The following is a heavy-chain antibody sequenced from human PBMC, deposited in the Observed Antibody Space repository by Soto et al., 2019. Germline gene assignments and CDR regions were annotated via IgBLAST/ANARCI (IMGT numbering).Heavy chain of an antibody. D-gene: IGHD3-10*01. Sequence: SETLSLTCTVSGGSISSSSYYWGWIRQPPGKGLEWIGSIYYSGSTYYNPSLKSRVTISVDTSKNQFSLKLSSVTAADTAVYYCARTFDYYGSGSYYQRGYYFDYWGQGTLVTVSS. CDR3: ARTFDYYGSGSYYQRGYYFDY. CDR2: IYYSGST. CDR1: GGSISSSSYY. V-gene: IGHV4-39*07. J-gene: IGHJ4*02.